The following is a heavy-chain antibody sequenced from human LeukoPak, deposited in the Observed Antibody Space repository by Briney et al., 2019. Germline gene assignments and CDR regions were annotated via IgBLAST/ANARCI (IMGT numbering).Heavy chain of an antibody. CDR3: ARASSGWPNDY. Sequence: PGGSLRLSCAASGFSFSSYAMHWVRQAPGKGLEYVSEISSDGGSTYYANSVKGRFTISRDNAKNSLYLQMNSLRAEDTAVYYCARASSGWPNDYWGQGTLVTVSS. CDR1: GFSFSSYA. V-gene: IGHV3-64*01. CDR2: ISSDGGST. J-gene: IGHJ4*02. D-gene: IGHD6-19*01.